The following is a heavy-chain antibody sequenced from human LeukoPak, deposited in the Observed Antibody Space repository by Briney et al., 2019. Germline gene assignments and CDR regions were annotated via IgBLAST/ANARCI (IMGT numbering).Heavy chain of an antibody. Sequence: ASVKVSCKASGYTFSTFHITWVRQAPGQGLEWMGRISGSNGNTEYAQKFYGRVTMTTDTSTTTAYMELRSLTSDDPAVYYCARTYSTGWYIANWLDPWGQGTLVTVSS. CDR1: GYTFSTFH. CDR3: ARTYSTGWYIANWLDP. CDR2: ISGSNGNT. J-gene: IGHJ5*02. V-gene: IGHV1-18*01. D-gene: IGHD6-19*01.